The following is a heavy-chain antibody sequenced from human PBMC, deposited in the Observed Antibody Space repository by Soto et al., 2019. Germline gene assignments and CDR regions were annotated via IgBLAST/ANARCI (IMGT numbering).Heavy chain of an antibody. CDR3: ANCRGAAYLAL. J-gene: IGHJ4*02. V-gene: IGHV3-11*01. Sequence: QAQLVESGGGLVKPGGSLRLSCAASGFPFSDYYTSWFRQAPGEGVEGVSYISGDGSTIYYADSVRGRFTSSSDNAKNSLYLQLNSLSAEDTAVYYFANCRGAAYLALWGEGTLGTVSS. D-gene: IGHD3-10*01. CDR2: ISGDGSTI. CDR1: GFPFSDYY.